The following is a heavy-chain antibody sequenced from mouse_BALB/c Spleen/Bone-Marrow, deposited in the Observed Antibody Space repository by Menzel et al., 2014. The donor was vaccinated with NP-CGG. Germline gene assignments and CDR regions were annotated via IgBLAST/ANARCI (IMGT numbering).Heavy chain of an antibody. CDR1: GYTFTSYV. D-gene: IGHD2-2*01. J-gene: IGHJ1*01. Sequence: EVQLQQSGPELVKPGASVKMSCKASGYTFTSYVMHWVKQKPGQGLEWIGNINPYNDNTKYNEKFKGKATLTSDKSSSTAYMELSSLTSEDSAVYYCARSLYGYDWYFDVWGAGTTVTVSP. CDR2: INPYNDNT. V-gene: IGHV1-14*01. CDR3: ARSLYGYDWYFDV.